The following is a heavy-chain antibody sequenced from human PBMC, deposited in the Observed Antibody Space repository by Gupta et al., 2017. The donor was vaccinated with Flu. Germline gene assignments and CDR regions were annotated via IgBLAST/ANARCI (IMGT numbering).Heavy chain of an antibody. J-gene: IGHJ4*02. D-gene: IGHD2-2*01. CDR3: AKDKWGSRTSLMFDS. CDR1: GFTFDDSA. CDR2: IRWHWNSI. Sequence: EVQLVESGGGLVQPGRSLGLSCAASGFTFDDSAMHWVRQPSGNGLGWGSGIRWHWNSIGYGGAGKGRITNSRDKAKNSLYLQMNRLRGEDTALYYWAKDKWGSRTSLMFDSWGQGTRVTGSS. V-gene: IGHV3-9*01.